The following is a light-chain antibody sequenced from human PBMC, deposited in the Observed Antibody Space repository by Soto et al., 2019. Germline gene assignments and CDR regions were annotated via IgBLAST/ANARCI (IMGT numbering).Light chain of an antibody. CDR2: GAS. CDR3: QQYGSSSWT. J-gene: IGKJ1*01. V-gene: IGKV3-20*01. Sequence: EIVLTQSPGTLSLPPGEKATLSCRASQSVRSSYLAWYQQKFGQAPRLLIYGASSRATGIPDRFSVSGSGTDFTLTISRLEPKDFAVYYCQQYGSSSWTFGQGTKVESK. CDR1: QSVRSSY.